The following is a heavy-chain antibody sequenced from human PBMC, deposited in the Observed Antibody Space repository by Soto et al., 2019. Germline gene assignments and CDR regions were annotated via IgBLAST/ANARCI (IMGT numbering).Heavy chain of an antibody. Sequence: EVQLVESGGGLVKPGGSLRLSCAASGFTFSNAWMSWVRQAPGKGLEWVGRIKSKTDGGTTDYAAPVKGRFTISRDDAKNTLDLQMNSLKTEDTAVYYCTTVDNYYGSGSYYKITDYYYDMDVWGKGTTVTVSS. CDR3: TTVDNYYGSGSYYKITDYYYDMDV. CDR1: GFTFSNAW. CDR2: IKSKTDGGTT. V-gene: IGHV3-15*01. D-gene: IGHD3-10*01. J-gene: IGHJ6*03.